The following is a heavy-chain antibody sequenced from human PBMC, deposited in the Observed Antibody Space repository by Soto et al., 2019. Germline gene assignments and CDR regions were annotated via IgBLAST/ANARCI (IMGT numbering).Heavy chain of an antibody. V-gene: IGHV4-38-2*02. J-gene: IGHJ6*02. CDR3: ARDVLRDWYYYGMDV. CDR2: IYHSGST. Sequence: QVQLQESGPGLVKPSETLSLTCAVSGYSISSGYYWGWIRQPPGKGLEWIGSIYHSGSTYYNPSLKSRVTISVDTSKNQFSLKLSSVTAADTAVYYCARDVLRDWYYYGMDVWGQGTTVTVSS. CDR1: GYSISSGYY. D-gene: IGHD2-8*01.